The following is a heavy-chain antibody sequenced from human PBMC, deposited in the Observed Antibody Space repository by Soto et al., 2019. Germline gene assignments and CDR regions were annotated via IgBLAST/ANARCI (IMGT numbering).Heavy chain of an antibody. CDR1: GYTFTSYA. CDR3: AHTTYYYDSSGRKGYYFDY. J-gene: IGHJ4*02. Sequence: ASVKVSCKASGYTFTSYAMHWVRQAPGQRLEWMGWINAGNGNTKYSQKFQGRVTISVDTSKNQFSLKLSSVTAADTAVYYCAHTTYYYDSSGRKGYYFDYWGQGTLVTVSS. V-gene: IGHV1-3*01. D-gene: IGHD3-22*01. CDR2: INAGNGNT.